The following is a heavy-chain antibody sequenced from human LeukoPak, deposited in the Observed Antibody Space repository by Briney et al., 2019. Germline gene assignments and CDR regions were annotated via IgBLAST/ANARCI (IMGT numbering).Heavy chain of an antibody. CDR1: GFTFSSYS. J-gene: IGHJ4*02. V-gene: IGHV3-48*01. Sequence: GGSLRLSCAASGFTFSSYSMNWVRQAPGKGLEWISYISSTSSAIYYADSVKGRFTMSRDSAQNSLYLQMNSLRAEDTAVYYCARDFGFVVVTAMDYWGQGTLVTVSS. CDR2: ISSTSSAI. CDR3: ARDFGFVVVTAMDY. D-gene: IGHD2-21*02.